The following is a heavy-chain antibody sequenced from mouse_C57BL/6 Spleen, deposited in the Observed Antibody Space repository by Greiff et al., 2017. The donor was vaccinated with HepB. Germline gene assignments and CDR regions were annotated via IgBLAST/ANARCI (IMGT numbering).Heavy chain of an antibody. V-gene: IGHV1-53*01. CDR3: ARRYGSSSYWYFDV. Sequence: VQLQQSGTELVKPGASVKLSCKASGYTFTSYWMHWVKQRPGQGLEWIGNINPSNGGTNYNEKFKSKATLTVDKSSSTAYMQISSLTSEDSAVYYCARRYGSSSYWYFDVWGTGTTVTVSS. D-gene: IGHD1-1*01. CDR1: GYTFTSYW. CDR2: INPSNGGT. J-gene: IGHJ1*03.